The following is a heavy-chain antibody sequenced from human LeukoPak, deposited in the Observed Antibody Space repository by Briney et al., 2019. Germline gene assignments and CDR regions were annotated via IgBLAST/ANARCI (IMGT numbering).Heavy chain of an antibody. Sequence: GGSLRPSCAASGFTFDDYAMHWVRQAPGKGLEWVSGISWNSGSIGYADSVKGRFTISRDNAKNSLYLQMNSLRAEDTAVYYCARDDGGNFNDAFDIWGQGTMVTVSS. CDR2: ISWNSGSI. V-gene: IGHV3-9*01. D-gene: IGHD4-23*01. CDR1: GFTFDDYA. CDR3: ARDDGGNFNDAFDI. J-gene: IGHJ3*02.